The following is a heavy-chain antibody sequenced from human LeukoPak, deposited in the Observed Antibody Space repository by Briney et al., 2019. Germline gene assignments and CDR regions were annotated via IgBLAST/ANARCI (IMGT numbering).Heavy chain of an antibody. Sequence: GGSLRLSCAASGFTVSSNDMTWVRQAPGQRLEWVSLIYTDGTTLYADSVKGRFTISRDSSKNTLYLQIDSLRAEDTAVYYCVTGRWTDPWGQGTLVTVSS. CDR1: GFTVSSND. J-gene: IGHJ5*02. CDR2: IYTDGTT. D-gene: IGHD1-26*01. CDR3: VTGRWTDP. V-gene: IGHV3-66*01.